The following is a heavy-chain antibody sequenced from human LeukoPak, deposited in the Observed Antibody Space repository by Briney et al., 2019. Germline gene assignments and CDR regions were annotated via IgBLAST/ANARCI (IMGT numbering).Heavy chain of an antibody. V-gene: IGHV1-8*01. J-gene: IGHJ6*02. Sequence: ASVKVSCKASGYTFTSYDINWVRQATGQGLEWMGWMNPNSGNTGYAQKFQGRVTMTRNTSIGTAYMELSSLRSEDTAVYYCARALRDRIAAAGTGDYYYYGMDVWGQGTTVTVSS. CDR2: MNPNSGNT. CDR1: GYTFTSYD. D-gene: IGHD6-13*01. CDR3: ARALRDRIAAAGTGDYYYYGMDV.